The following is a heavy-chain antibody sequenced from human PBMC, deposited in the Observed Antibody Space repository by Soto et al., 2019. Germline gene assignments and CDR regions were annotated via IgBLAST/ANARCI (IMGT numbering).Heavy chain of an antibody. CDR1: GYPFTGVF. J-gene: IGHJ4*02. V-gene: IGHV1-2*02. Sequence: SVKVSCKASGYPFTGVFLHWVRQAPVQGLEWMGWINPKRGDTKYEQKIQDRVTMTRDTSSNTAFMELTRLTSDDTAVYYCALIEMSIIVWGQGTLVTVSS. CDR3: ALIEMSIIV. D-gene: IGHD2-21*01. CDR2: INPKRGDT.